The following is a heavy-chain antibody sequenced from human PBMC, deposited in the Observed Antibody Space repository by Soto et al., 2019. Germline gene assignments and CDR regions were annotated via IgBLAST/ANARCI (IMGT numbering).Heavy chain of an antibody. CDR2: ISGSGGST. CDR3: ARAKWFGDLFGDVFDL. Sequence: EVQLLESGGGLVQPGGSLRLSCAASGFTFSSYAMSWVRQAPGKGLEWVSAISGSGGSTYYADSAKGRRTISRDNSKNTMYLQMNSLRAEDTAMYYCARAKWFGDLFGDVFDLWGQGTMVTVYS. CDR1: GFTFSSYA. D-gene: IGHD3-10*01. J-gene: IGHJ3*01. V-gene: IGHV3-23*01.